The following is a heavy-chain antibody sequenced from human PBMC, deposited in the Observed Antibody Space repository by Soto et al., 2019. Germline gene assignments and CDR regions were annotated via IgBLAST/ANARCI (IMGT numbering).Heavy chain of an antibody. V-gene: IGHV3-23*01. J-gene: IGHJ4*02. Sequence: EVQLLESGGGLVQPGGSLRLSCAASGFTFSSSAMRWVRQAPGKGLEWVSAISGSGGSTYYADSVKGRFTISRDNSKNTLYLQKNSLRAEDTAVYYCGKVGEKRVVAATGYWGQGTLVTVSS. CDR2: ISGSGGST. D-gene: IGHD2-15*01. CDR1: GFTFSSSA. CDR3: GKVGEKRVVAATGY.